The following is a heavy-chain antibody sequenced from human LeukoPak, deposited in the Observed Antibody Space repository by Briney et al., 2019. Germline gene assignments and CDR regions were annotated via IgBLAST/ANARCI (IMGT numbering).Heavy chain of an antibody. CDR3: ARARFETTVTTLVRKEDYYYYNMTS. CDR1: GFTFSSYE. D-gene: IGHD4-17*01. Sequence: GGSLRLSCAASGFTFSSYEMNWVRQAPGKGLEWVSYISSSGSTIYYADSVKGRFTISRDNAKNSLYLQMNSLRAEDTAVYYCARARFETTVTTLVRKEDYYYYNMTSGAKGPRSPSP. CDR2: ISSSGSTI. V-gene: IGHV3-48*03. J-gene: IGHJ6*03.